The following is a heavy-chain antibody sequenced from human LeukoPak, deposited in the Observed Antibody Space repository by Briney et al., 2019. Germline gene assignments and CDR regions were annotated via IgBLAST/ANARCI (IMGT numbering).Heavy chain of an antibody. CDR3: ARHVPYYYDKGGFDY. CDR2: IYYSGST. V-gene: IGHV4-39*01. D-gene: IGHD3-22*01. J-gene: IGHJ4*02. Sequence: SETLSLTCTVSGGSISSSSYYWGWIRQPRGKGLEWIASIYYSGSTYYNPSLKSRVTISVDTSNNQFSLKLSSVTAADTAVYYCARHVPYYYDKGGFDYWGQGTLVTVSS. CDR1: GGSISSSSYY.